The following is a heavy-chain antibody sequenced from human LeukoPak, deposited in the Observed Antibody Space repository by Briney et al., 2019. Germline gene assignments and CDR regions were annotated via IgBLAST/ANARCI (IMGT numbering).Heavy chain of an antibody. J-gene: IGHJ1*01. CDR3: ARVYSSSWYSRWAEYIQH. D-gene: IGHD6-13*01. CDR2: IYPGDSDT. V-gene: IGHV5-51*01. CDR1: GYSFTSYW. Sequence: GESLKISCKGSGYSFTSYWIGWVRQMPGKGLEWMGIIYPGDSDTRYSPSFQGQVTISADKSISTAYLQWSSLKASDTAMYYCARVYSSSWYSRWAEYIQHWGQGTLVTVSS.